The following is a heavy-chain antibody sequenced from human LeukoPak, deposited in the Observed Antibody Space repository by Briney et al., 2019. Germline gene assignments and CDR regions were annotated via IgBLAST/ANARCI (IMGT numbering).Heavy chain of an antibody. CDR3: AAEARAFDI. CDR2: INTDGSST. J-gene: IGHJ3*02. V-gene: IGHV3-74*01. Sequence: PGGSLRLSCAASGFTFSSYWMHWVRQAPGKRLVWVSRINTDGSSTSYADSVKGRFTISRDNAKNTLYLQMNSLRAEDTAVYYCAAEARAFDIWGQGTMVTVSS. CDR1: GFTFSSYW.